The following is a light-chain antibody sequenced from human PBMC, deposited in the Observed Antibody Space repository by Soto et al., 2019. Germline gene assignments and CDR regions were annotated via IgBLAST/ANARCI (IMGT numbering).Light chain of an antibody. Sequence: EIVLTQSPGTLSLSPGERATLSCRASQSVSNNYLAWYQHKPGQAPRLLIYDASSRATGIPDRFSGSGSGTDFTLTIGRLGPEDFAVYYCQHYGTSPRTFGQGTKV. CDR2: DAS. V-gene: IGKV3-20*01. CDR3: QHYGTSPRT. CDR1: QSVSNNY. J-gene: IGKJ1*01.